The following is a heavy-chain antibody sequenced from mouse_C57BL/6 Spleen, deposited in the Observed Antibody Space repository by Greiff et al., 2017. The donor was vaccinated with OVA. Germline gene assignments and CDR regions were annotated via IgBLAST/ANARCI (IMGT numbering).Heavy chain of an antibody. CDR1: GYSFTGYY. J-gene: IGHJ4*01. CDR3: ARNYYGSSHYYAMDY. D-gene: IGHD1-1*01. CDR2: IYPYNGVS. Sequence: LVESGPELVKPGASVKISCKASGYSFTGYYMHWVKQSHGNILDWIGYIYPYNGVSSYNQKFKGKATLTVDKSSSTAYMELRSLTSEDSAVYYCARNYYGSSHYYAMDYWGQGTSVTVSS. V-gene: IGHV1-31*01.